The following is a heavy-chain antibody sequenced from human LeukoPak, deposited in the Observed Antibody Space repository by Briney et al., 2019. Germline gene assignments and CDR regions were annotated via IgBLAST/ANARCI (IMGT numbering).Heavy chain of an antibody. V-gene: IGHV1-69*05. CDR1: GGTFSSYA. J-gene: IGHJ4*02. Sequence: SVKVSCKASGGTFSSYAISWVRQAPGQGLEWMGGIIPIFGTANYAQKFQGRVTITTDESTSTAYMELSSLRSEDTAVYYCAGRLTGDFPPAYWGQGTLVTVSS. CDR2: IIPIFGTA. CDR3: AGRLTGDFPPAY. D-gene: IGHD7-27*01.